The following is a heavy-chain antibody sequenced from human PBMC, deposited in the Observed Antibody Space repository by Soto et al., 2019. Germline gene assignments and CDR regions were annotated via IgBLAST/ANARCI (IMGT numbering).Heavy chain of an antibody. CDR2: ISAYNGNT. D-gene: IGHD3-10*01. CDR3: ARESPDYYGSGRVFGY. V-gene: IGHV1-18*04. CDR1: GYTFTSYG. Sequence: ASVKVSCKASGYTFTSYGISWVRQAPGQGLEWMGLISAYNGNTNYAQKLQGRVTMTTDTATSTAYMELRSLRSDDTAVYYCARESPDYYGSGRVFGYGGQGTLVTVYS. J-gene: IGHJ4*02.